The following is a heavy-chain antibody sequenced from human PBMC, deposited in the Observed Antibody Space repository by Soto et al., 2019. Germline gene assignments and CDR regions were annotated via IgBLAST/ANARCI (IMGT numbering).Heavy chain of an antibody. CDR1: EFDFSNFA. V-gene: IGHV3-30-3*01. CDR2: ISYDGDTQ. D-gene: IGHD3-10*01. CDR3: VRGTWGFALRFPFAP. Sequence: QVQLEESGGGVVQPGRSLRLSCAASEFDFSNFAMHWVRQAPGKGLEWMAVISYDGDTQYYADSAKGRFTISRDNSKNTLYLQMNSLTTEDAAVYYCVRGTWGFALRFPFAPWGQGTVVSVSS. J-gene: IGHJ5*02.